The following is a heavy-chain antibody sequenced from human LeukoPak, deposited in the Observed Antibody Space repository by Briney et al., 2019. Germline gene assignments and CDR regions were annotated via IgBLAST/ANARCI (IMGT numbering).Heavy chain of an antibody. Sequence: GASVKVSCKASGYTFTSYDINWVRQATGQGLKWMGWMNPNSGNTGYAQKFQGRVTMTRNTSISTAYMELSSLRSEDTAVYYCAREAGHSGGSYFDYWGQGTLVTVSS. D-gene: IGHD1-26*01. CDR1: GYTFTSYD. V-gene: IGHV1-8*01. CDR2: MNPNSGNT. CDR3: AREAGHSGGSYFDY. J-gene: IGHJ4*02.